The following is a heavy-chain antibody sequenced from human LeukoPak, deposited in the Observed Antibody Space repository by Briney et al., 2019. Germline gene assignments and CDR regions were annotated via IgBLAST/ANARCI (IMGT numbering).Heavy chain of an antibody. D-gene: IGHD3-3*01. CDR2: ISGGGDNT. CDR3: AKDVRYDFWSGYHLDY. CDR1: GFTFDDYG. V-gene: IGHV3-23*01. J-gene: IGHJ4*02. Sequence: GGSLRLSCAASGFTFDDYGVSWVRQAPGKGLEWDSTISGGGDNTYYADSVKGRFTISRDNSKNTLYLQIYSLRAEDTAVYYCAKDVRYDFWSGYHLDYWGQGALVTVSS.